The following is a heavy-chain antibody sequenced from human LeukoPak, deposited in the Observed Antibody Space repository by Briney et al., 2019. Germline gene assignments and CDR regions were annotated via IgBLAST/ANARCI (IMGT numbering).Heavy chain of an antibody. D-gene: IGHD1-26*01. V-gene: IGHV3-30*18. CDR2: ISYDGSNK. CDR3: AKDSRSCPFDY. J-gene: IGHJ4*02. Sequence: GRSLRLSCAASGFTFSSYGMHWVRQAPGKGLEWVAVISYDGSNKYYADSVKGRFTISRDNSKNTLYLQMNSLRAEDTAVYYCAKDSRSCPFDYWGQGTLVTVSS. CDR1: GFTFSSYG.